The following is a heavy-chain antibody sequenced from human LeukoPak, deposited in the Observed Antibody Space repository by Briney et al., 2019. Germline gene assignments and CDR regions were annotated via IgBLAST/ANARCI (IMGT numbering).Heavy chain of an antibody. D-gene: IGHD3-16*01. CDR3: ARGGGLDV. CDR1: GNYW. V-gene: IGHV3-74*01. CDR2: INSDGSWT. Sequence: GGSLRLSCAASGNYWMHWVRQVPGKGLVWVSHINSDGSWTSYADSVKGRFTISRDNAKNSLYLRMSNLRAEDTAVYFCARGGGLDVWGQGATVTVSS. J-gene: IGHJ6*02.